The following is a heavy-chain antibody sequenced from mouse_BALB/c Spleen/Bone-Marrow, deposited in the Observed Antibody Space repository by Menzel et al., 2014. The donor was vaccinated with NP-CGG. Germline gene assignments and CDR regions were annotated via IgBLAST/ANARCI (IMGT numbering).Heavy chain of an antibody. CDR1: GYTFTSYV. Sequence: EVKVVESGPELVKPGASVKMSCKASGYTFTSYVMHWVKQKPGQGLEWIGYINPYNDGTKYNEKFKGKATLTSDKSSSTAYMELSSLTSEDSAVYYCARYGFYAMDYWGQGTSVTVSS. CDR3: ARYGFYAMDY. J-gene: IGHJ4*01. V-gene: IGHV1-14*01. CDR2: INPYNDGT. D-gene: IGHD2-2*01.